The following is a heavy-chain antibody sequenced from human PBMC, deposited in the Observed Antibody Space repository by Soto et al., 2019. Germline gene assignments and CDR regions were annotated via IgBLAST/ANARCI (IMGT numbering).Heavy chain of an antibody. V-gene: IGHV4-34*01. CDR2: INHSGST. J-gene: IGHJ6*02. CDR1: GGSFSGYY. CDR3: ARGAIVVVPAAIRGGYYYGMDV. Sequence: SETLSRTCAVYGGSFSGYYWSWIRQPPGKGLEWIGEINHSGSTNYNPSLKSRVTISVDTSKNQFSLKLSSVTAADTAVYYCARGAIVVVPAAIRGGYYYGMDVWGQGTTVTVSS. D-gene: IGHD2-2*01.